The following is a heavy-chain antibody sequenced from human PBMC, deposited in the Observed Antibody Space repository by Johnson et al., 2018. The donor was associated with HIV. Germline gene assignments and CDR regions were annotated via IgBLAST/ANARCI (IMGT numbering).Heavy chain of an antibody. CDR2: IYSGGST. V-gene: IGHV3-66*02. J-gene: IGHJ3*02. D-gene: IGHD2-8*02. CDR3: ARGSSSRYWYAFDI. Sequence: VQLVESGGGLVQPGGSLRLSCAASGFTFDDYAMHWVRQAPGKGLEWVSVIYSGGSTYYADSVKGLFTISRDNSKNTLYLQMNSLRADDTAVYYCARGSSSRYWYAFDIWGQGTKVTVSS. CDR1: GFTFDDYA.